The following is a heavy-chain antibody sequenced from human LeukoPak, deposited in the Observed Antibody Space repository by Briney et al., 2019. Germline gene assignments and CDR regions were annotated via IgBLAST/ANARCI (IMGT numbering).Heavy chain of an antibody. Sequence: GESLKISCKGSGYSFKNYWIGWERQMPGKGLEWMGIIYPDDSDTRYSPSFQGQVTVSADKSVSTAYLQWSSLKASDTAMYYCAIGGDSTTSCYRCFVYWGQGTLVTVSS. CDR1: GYSFKNYW. V-gene: IGHV5-51*01. D-gene: IGHD2-2*01. J-gene: IGHJ4*02. CDR3: AIGGDSTTSCYRCFVY. CDR2: IYPDDSDT.